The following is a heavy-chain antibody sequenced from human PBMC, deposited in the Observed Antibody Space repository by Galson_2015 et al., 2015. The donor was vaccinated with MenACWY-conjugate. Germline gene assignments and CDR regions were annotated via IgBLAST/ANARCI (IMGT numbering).Heavy chain of an antibody. CDR1: GFTFTHFC. CDR3: ARDRGFYWSRKDWYSDD. V-gene: IGHV3-7*03. J-gene: IGHJ4*02. Sequence: SLRLSCAASGFTFTHFCMSWVRQVPGKGPVWVANITQDGSEKYYVDSVRGRFTISRDKDKNSRYLQKNSLRAEDKAVDYCARDRGFYWSRKDWYSDDWGKGTLVTVSS. CDR2: ITQDGSEK. D-gene: IGHD2-2*01.